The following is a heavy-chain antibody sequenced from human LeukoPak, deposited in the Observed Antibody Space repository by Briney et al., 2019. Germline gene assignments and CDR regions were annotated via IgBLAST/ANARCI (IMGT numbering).Heavy chain of an antibody. Sequence: ASVKVSCKASGYTFTSYAMNWVRQAPGQGLEWMGWINTNTGDPTSAQGSTGRFVFSLDTSVSTAYLQISSLKTEDTAVYYCARVAGSGHWRYLDLWGRGTLVTVSS. CDR2: INTNTGDP. V-gene: IGHV7-4-1*02. D-gene: IGHD2-15*01. J-gene: IGHJ2*01. CDR3: ARVAGSGHWRYLDL. CDR1: GYTFTSYA.